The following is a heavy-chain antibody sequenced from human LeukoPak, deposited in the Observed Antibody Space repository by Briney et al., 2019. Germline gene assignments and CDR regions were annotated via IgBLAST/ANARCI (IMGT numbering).Heavy chain of an antibody. V-gene: IGHV3-7*04. J-gene: IGHJ4*02. CDR2: IKQDGSET. CDR1: GFTFSSHW. CDR3: VRSFGSSCF. D-gene: IGHD3-10*01. Sequence: PGGSLRLSCAASGFTFSSHWMTWVRQAPGKGLEWVGNIKQDGSETYYVDSVRGRITISRDNAKNSLYLQMNSLRAEDTAVYYCVRSFGSSCFWGQGTLVTVSS.